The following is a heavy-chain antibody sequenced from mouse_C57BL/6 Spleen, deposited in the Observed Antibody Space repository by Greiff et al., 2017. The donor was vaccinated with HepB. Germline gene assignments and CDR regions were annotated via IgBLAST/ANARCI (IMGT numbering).Heavy chain of an antibody. J-gene: IGHJ4*01. V-gene: IGHV2-2*01. CDR1: GFSLTSYG. D-gene: IGHD1-1*01. CDR3: ARKITTVVAHYYAMDY. CDR2: IWSGGST. Sequence: VMLVESGPGLVQPSQSLSITCTVSGFSLTSYGVHWVRQSPGKGLEWLGVIWSGGSTDYNAAFISRLSISKDNSKSQVFFKMNSLQADDTAIYYCARKITTVVAHYYAMDYWGQGTSVTVSS.